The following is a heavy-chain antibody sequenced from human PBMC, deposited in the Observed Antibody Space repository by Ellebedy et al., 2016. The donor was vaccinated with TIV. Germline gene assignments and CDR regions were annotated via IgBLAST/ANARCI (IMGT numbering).Heavy chain of an antibody. Sequence: GESLKISCAASGFPFSSYGMKWVRQAPGKGLEWVANIKEDGSEKHYVDSVEGRFTISRDNAKNSLFLQMNSLRAEDTAVYYCARGGGSRLSHSFDIWGQGTMVTVSS. CDR2: IKEDGSEK. D-gene: IGHD3-10*01. V-gene: IGHV3-7*01. CDR3: ARGGGSRLSHSFDI. J-gene: IGHJ3*02. CDR1: GFPFSSYG.